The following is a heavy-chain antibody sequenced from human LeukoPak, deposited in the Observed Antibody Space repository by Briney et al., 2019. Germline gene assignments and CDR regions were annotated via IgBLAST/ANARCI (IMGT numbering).Heavy chain of an antibody. CDR1: GFTFSSYG. Sequence: SGGSLRLSCAASGFTFSSYGMHWVRQAPGKGLEWVAFIRYDGSNKYYADSVKGRFTISRDNSKNTLYLQMNSLRAEDTAVYFCAKSGLVDYGDIDYWGQGTLVTVSS. CDR3: AKSGLVDYGDIDY. D-gene: IGHD4-17*01. J-gene: IGHJ4*02. CDR2: IRYDGSNK. V-gene: IGHV3-30*02.